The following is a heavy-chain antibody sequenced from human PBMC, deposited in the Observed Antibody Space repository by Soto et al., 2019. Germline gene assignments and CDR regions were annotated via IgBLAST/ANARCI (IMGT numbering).Heavy chain of an antibody. CDR3: ARYIPGVRYYGMDV. CDR1: GFTFSSYA. Sequence: VGSLRLSCAASGFTFSSYAMKWVRQAPGKGLEWVSLIGESGTPTYYADSVKGRFTISRDNSGNTLFLEMYSLRAEDTAVYYCARYIPGVRYYGMDVWGQGTTVSVSS. CDR2: IGESGTPT. J-gene: IGHJ6*02. D-gene: IGHD2-2*01. V-gene: IGHV3-23*01.